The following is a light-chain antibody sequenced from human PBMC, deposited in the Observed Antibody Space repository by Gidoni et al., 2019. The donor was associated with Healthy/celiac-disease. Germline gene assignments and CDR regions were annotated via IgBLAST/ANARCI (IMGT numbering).Light chain of an antibody. Sequence: ILFTPSPATLSLSPGERATLSCRASQSVSSYLAWYQQKPGQAPRLLIYDASNRATGIPARFSGSGSGTDFTLTISSLEPEDFAVYYCQQRSNWPPGYTFGQGTKLEIK. CDR3: QQRSNWPPGYT. CDR2: DAS. J-gene: IGKJ2*01. V-gene: IGKV3-11*01. CDR1: QSVSSY.